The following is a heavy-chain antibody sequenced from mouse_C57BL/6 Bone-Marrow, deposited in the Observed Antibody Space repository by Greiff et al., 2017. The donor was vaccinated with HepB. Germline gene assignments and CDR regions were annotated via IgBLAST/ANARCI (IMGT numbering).Heavy chain of an antibody. CDR1: GFTFSDYG. CDR2: ISSGSSTI. D-gene: IGHD2-14*01. V-gene: IGHV5-17*01. CDR3: ARGEYDGYFDV. Sequence: DVQLVESGGGLVKPGGSLKLSCAASGFTFSDYGMHWVRQAPEKGLEWVAYISSGSSTIYYADTVKGRFTISRDNAKNTLFLQMTSLRSEDTAMYYCARGEYDGYFDVWGTGTTVTVSS. J-gene: IGHJ1*03.